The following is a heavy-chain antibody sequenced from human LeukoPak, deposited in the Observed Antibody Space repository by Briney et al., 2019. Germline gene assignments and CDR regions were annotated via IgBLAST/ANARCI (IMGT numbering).Heavy chain of an antibody. Sequence: ASVKVSCKASGFTFTGYYIYWVRQAPGQGLEWMGWINPNSGGTNYALKFQGRVTMTRDTSISTAYMERSRLRSDDTAVYYCARGPRYGSGNYYNNYWGQGTLVTVSS. D-gene: IGHD3-10*01. V-gene: IGHV1-2*02. CDR1: GFTFTGYY. CDR2: INPNSGGT. J-gene: IGHJ4*02. CDR3: ARGPRYGSGNYYNNY.